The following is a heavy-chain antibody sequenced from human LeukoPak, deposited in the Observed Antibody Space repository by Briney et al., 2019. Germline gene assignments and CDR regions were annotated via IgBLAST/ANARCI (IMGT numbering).Heavy chain of an antibody. CDR1: GFTLTSGA. Sequence: GGSLRLSCVASGFTLTSGAMNWVRQAPGMGLEWVSATVSRGTTQYADSVKGRFTVSRDTSKNTLYLRMNSLGADDTAVYYCAKCSTSAYTTGWCNWIDPWGQGTLVTVSS. J-gene: IGHJ5*02. CDR3: AKCSTSAYTTGWCNWIDP. CDR2: TVSRGTT. D-gene: IGHD6-19*01. V-gene: IGHV3-23*01.